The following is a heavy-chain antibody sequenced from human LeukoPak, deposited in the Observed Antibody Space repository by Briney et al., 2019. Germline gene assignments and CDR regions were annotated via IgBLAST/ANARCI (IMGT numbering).Heavy chain of an antibody. CDR1: GFTPINYA. J-gene: IGHJ4*02. CDR3: AKGAYDYIEMGYFDS. D-gene: IGHD5-12*01. V-gene: IGHV3-23*01. CDR2: LIGSSGST. Sequence: GGSLRLSCAASGFTPINYAMNWVRQAPGKGLEWVLVLIGSSGSTDYAAPVKGRFTISRDTSKNTVFLQMSSLRAEDTAIYYCAKGAYDYIEMGYFDSWGQGSLVTVSS.